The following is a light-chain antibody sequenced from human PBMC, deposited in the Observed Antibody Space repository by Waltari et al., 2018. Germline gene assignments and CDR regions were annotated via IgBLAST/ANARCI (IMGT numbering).Light chain of an antibody. V-gene: IGKV1-5*03. Sequence: DIKMTQSPPTLAASVGDRVTNTCRASQSISIWLAWYQQKPGKAPNLLMYKASILDSGVPSRFSGSASGTEFTLTISGLQAEDFGTYYCQQYSAFPLSFGGGTNIEIK. CDR1: QSISIW. J-gene: IGKJ4*01. CDR3: QQYSAFPLS. CDR2: KAS.